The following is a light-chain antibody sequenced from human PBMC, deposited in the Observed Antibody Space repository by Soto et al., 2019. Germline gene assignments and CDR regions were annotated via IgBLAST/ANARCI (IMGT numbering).Light chain of an antibody. CDR3: QQYDNLPFT. CDR1: QRISTY. CDR2: DAS. V-gene: IGKV1-33*01. Sequence: DIQMTQSPSSLSASVGDRVTITCRASQRISTYLNWYQQKPGKAPKLLIYDASNLETGVPSRFSGSGSGTDFTFTISSLQPEDIATYYCQQYDNLPFTFGPGTKVDIK. J-gene: IGKJ3*01.